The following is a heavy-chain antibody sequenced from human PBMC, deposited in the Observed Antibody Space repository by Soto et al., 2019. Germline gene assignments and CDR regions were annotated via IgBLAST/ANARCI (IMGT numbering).Heavy chain of an antibody. J-gene: IGHJ4*02. Sequence: GGSLRLSCAASGFTFSSYAMSWVRQASGKGLEWVSAISGSGGSTYYADSVKGRFTISRDNSKNTLYLQMNSLRAEDTAVYYWAKPQYCSGGSCYSGLDYWGQGTLVTVSS. V-gene: IGHV3-23*01. D-gene: IGHD2-15*01. CDR1: GFTFSSYA. CDR3: AKPQYCSGGSCYSGLDY. CDR2: ISGSGGST.